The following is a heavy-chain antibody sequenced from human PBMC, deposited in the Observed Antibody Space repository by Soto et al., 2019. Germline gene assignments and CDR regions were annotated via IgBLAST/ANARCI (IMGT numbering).Heavy chain of an antibody. CDR1: GGSISSSSYY. CDR3: ARPYSSSWKAYDAFDI. D-gene: IGHD6-13*01. J-gene: IGHJ3*02. CDR2: IYYSGST. Sequence: SETLSLTCTVSGGSISSSSYYWGWIRQPPGKGLEWIGSIYYSGSTYYNPSLKSRVTISVDTSKNQFSLKLSSVTAADTAVYYCARPYSSSWKAYDAFDIWGQGNYGHRLL. V-gene: IGHV4-39*01.